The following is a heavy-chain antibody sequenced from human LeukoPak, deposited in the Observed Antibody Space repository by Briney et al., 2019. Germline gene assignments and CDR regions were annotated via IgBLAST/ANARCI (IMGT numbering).Heavy chain of an antibody. CDR1: GFTFSGYS. CDR2: ITRSTNYK. CDR3: ARVPGDGVVTTWADY. D-gene: IGHD3-3*01. J-gene: IGHJ4*02. Sequence: GGSLRLSCAASGFTFSGYSMNWVRQAPGKGLEWVSSITRSTNYKYYADSVKGRFTISRDNAKNSLYLQMNSLRADDTGVYYCARVPGDGVVTTWADYWGQGTLVTVSS. V-gene: IGHV3-21*01.